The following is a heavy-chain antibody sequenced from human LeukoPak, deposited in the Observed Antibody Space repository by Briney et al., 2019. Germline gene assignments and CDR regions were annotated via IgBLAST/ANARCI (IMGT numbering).Heavy chain of an antibody. J-gene: IGHJ4*02. D-gene: IGHD3-22*01. CDR2: IGGSGDTT. CDR3: ARDPALHYYDSSGYY. Sequence: PGGSLRLSCAASGFTFSNYAMTWVRQAPGKGLEWVSAIGGSGDTTYYADSVKGRFTISRDNAKNSLYLQMNSLRAEDTAVYYCARDPALHYYDSSGYYWGQGTLVTVSS. V-gene: IGHV3-23*01. CDR1: GFTFSNYA.